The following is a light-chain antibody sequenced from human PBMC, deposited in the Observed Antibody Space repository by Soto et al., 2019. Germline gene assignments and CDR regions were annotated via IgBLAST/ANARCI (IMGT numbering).Light chain of an antibody. J-gene: IGKJ1*01. CDR3: QQSYSTPPT. CDR1: QSVNTY. CDR2: GAS. V-gene: IGKV1-39*01. Sequence: DIQMTQSPSSLSASVGDRVTITCRASQSVNTYLNWYQQKPGKAPKVLIYGASVLQSGVPSRFRGSGSGTDFTLTISSLQPEDFATYYCQQSYSTPPTFGQGTKVDIK.